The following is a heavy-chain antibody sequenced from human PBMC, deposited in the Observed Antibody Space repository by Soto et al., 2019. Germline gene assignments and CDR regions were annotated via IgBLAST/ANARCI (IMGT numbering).Heavy chain of an antibody. CDR3: AKDCYYGSGSYYHIVATSCDDAFDI. CDR1: GFTFSSYA. CDR2: ISGSGGST. Sequence: GGSLRLSCAASGFTFSSYAMSWVRQAPGKGLEWVSAISGSGGSTYYADSVKGRFTISRDNSKNTLYLQMNSLRAEDTAVYYCAKDCYYGSGSYYHIVATSCDDAFDIWGQGTMVTVSS. J-gene: IGHJ3*02. D-gene: IGHD3-10*01. V-gene: IGHV3-23*01.